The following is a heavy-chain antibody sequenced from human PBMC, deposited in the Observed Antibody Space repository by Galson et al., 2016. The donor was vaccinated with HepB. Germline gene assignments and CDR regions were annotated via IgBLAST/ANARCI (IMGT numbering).Heavy chain of an antibody. CDR2: ITSSGAST. V-gene: IGHV3-23*01. Sequence: SLRLSCAASGFSFSTCAMNWVRQAPGKGLEWVSTITSSGASTYYVDSVKGRFIVSRANSKNTLYLQMNSLTAEDTATYFCAKEEIAAAGTALDYWGRGTLVTVSS. J-gene: IGHJ4*02. CDR3: AKEEIAAAGTALDY. D-gene: IGHD6-13*01. CDR1: GFSFSTCA.